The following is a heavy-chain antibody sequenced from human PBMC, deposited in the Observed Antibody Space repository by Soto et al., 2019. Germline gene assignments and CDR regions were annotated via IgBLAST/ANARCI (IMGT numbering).Heavy chain of an antibody. CDR3: ARASSTRGYSYGYWFDP. Sequence: PSETLSLTCAVYGGSFSGYYWSWIRQPPGKGLEWIGYIYYSGSTYYNPSLKSRVTISVDTSKNQFSLKLSSVTAADTAVYFCARASSTRGYSYGYWFDPWGQGTLVTVSS. CDR2: IYYSGST. CDR1: GGSFSGYY. V-gene: IGHV4-34*09. D-gene: IGHD5-18*01. J-gene: IGHJ5*02.